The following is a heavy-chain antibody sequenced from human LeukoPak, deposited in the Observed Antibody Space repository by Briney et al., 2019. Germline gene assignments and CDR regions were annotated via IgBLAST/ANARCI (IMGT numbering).Heavy chain of an antibody. CDR2: INPNSGGT. D-gene: IGHD2-2*01. J-gene: IGHJ4*02. V-gene: IGHV1-2*04. CDR1: GYTFTGYY. Sequence: GASVKVSCKASGYTFTGYYMHWVRPAPGQGLEWMGWINPNSGGTNYAQKFQGWVTMTRDTSISTAYMELSRLRSDDTAVYYCARGSLPAAMEPDLTYWGQGTLVTVSS. CDR3: ARGSLPAAMEPDLTY.